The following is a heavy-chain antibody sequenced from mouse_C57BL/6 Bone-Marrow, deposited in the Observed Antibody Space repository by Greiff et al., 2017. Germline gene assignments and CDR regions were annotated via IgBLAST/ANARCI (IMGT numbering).Heavy chain of an antibody. CDR3: AKCLYGSSYWYFDV. D-gene: IGHD1-1*01. J-gene: IGHJ1*03. CDR1: GFSLTSYG. CDR2: IWRGGST. V-gene: IGHV2-5*01. Sequence: VKVEESGPGLVQPSQSLSITCTVSGFSLTSYGVHWVRQSPGKGLEWLGVIWRGGSTDYNAAFMSRLSITKDNSKSQVFFKMNSLQADDTAIYYCAKCLYGSSYWYFDVWGTGTTVTVSS.